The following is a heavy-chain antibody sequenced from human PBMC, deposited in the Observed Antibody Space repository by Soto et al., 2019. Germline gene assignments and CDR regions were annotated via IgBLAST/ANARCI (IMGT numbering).Heavy chain of an antibody. Sequence: QVQLVESGGGLVKPGGSLRLSCAASGFTFSDYYMSWIRQAPGKGLEWVSYISSSSSYTNYADSVKGRFTISRDNAKNSLYLQMNSLRAEDTAVYYCARVGGYCSGGSCYSGGYFDYWGQGTLVTVSS. V-gene: IGHV3-11*06. D-gene: IGHD2-15*01. CDR3: ARVGGYCSGGSCYSGGYFDY. J-gene: IGHJ4*02. CDR2: ISSSSSYT. CDR1: GFTFSDYY.